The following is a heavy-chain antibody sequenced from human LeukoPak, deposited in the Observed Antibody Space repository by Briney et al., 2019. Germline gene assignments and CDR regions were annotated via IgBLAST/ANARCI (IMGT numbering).Heavy chain of an antibody. J-gene: IGHJ3*02. D-gene: IGHD3-22*01. V-gene: IGHV1-2*02. CDR2: INPNSGGT. CDR3: ARGNDSSGYNDAFDI. CDR1: GYTFTGYY. Sequence: ASVKVSCKASGYTFTGYYMHWVRRAPGQGLEWMGWINPNSGGTNYAQKFQGRVTMTRDTSISTAYMELSRLRSDDTAVYYCARGNDSSGYNDAFDIWGQGTMVTVSS.